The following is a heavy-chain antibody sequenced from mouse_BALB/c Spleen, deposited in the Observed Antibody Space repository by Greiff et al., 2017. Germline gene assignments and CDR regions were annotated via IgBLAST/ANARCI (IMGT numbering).Heavy chain of an antibody. CDR3: NGYDYFDY. J-gene: IGHJ2*01. V-gene: IGHV14-4*02. D-gene: IGHD2-12*01. Sequence: DVQLQESGAELVRSGASVKLSCTASGFNIKDYYMHWVKQRPEQGLEWIGWIDPENGDTEYAPKFQGKATMTADTSSNTAYLQLSSLTSEDTAVYYCNGYDYFDYWGQGTTLTVSS. CDR1: GFNIKDYY. CDR2: IDPENGDT.